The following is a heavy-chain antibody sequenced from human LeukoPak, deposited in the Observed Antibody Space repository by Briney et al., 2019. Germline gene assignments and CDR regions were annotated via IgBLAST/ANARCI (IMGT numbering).Heavy chain of an antibody. CDR2: INPSGGST. D-gene: IGHD6-19*01. Sequence: GASVKVSCKASGYTFTSYYMHWVRQAPGQGLEWMGIINPSGGSTSYAQKFQGRATMTRDMSTSTVYMELSSLRSDDTAVYYCARDGGWGLPHFDYWGQGTLVTVSS. J-gene: IGHJ4*02. V-gene: IGHV1-46*01. CDR1: GYTFTSYY. CDR3: ARDGGWGLPHFDY.